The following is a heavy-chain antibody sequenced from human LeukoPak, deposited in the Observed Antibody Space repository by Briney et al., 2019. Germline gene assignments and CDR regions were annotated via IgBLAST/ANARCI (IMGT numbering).Heavy chain of an antibody. D-gene: IGHD2-2*01. CDR1: DDSINNYY. V-gene: IGHV4-59*01. CDR3: ARTGKYCSSTSCYYFDY. CDR2: IYYSGST. Sequence: SETLSLTCTVSDDSINNYYWSWIRQSPGKGLEWLGYIYYSGSTNYNPSLRSRVTISVDATKHQISLKLSSVTAADTAVYYCARTGKYCSSTSCYYFDYWGQGTLVTVSS. J-gene: IGHJ4*02.